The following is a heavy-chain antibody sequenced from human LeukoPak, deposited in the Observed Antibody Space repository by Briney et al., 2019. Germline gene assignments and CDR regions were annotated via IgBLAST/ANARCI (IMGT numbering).Heavy chain of an antibody. V-gene: IGHV3-30*18. Sequence: GKSLRLSCAASGFTFNNYGMHWVRQAPGKGLEWVAVISYDGRNKHYPDSVKGRFTISRDNSKNTLYLQMNSLRAEDTAVYYCAKDTVTQYYFDYWGQGTLVTVSS. CDR1: GFTFNNYG. CDR3: AKDTVTQYYFDY. CDR2: ISYDGRNK. J-gene: IGHJ4*02. D-gene: IGHD4-17*01.